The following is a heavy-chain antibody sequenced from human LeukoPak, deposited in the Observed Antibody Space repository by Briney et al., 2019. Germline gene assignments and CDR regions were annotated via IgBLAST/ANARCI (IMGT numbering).Heavy chain of an antibody. D-gene: IGHD3-9*01. Sequence: GGSLRLSCAASGFTFSSYSMNWVRQAPGKGLEWVSSISSSSSYIYYADSVKGRFTISRDNAKNSLYLQMNSLRAEDTAVYYCATDILTGPDAFDIWGQGTMVTASS. V-gene: IGHV3-21*01. CDR2: ISSSSSYI. CDR1: GFTFSSYS. J-gene: IGHJ3*02. CDR3: ATDILTGPDAFDI.